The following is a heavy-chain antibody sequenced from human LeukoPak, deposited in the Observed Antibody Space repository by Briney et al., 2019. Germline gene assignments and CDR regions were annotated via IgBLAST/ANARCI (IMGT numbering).Heavy chain of an antibody. V-gene: IGHV3-7*01. CDR3: ARDTYYASESYDLDI. D-gene: IGHD3-10*01. CDR1: GFTFSSYW. J-gene: IGHJ3*02. CDR2: IKQDGSEK. Sequence: GGSLRLSCAASGFTFSSYWMSWVRQAPGTGLEWVANIKQDGSEKYYVDSVKGRFTISRDNAKNSLYLQMNSLRAEDTAVYYCARDTYYASESYDLDIWGQGTMVTVSS.